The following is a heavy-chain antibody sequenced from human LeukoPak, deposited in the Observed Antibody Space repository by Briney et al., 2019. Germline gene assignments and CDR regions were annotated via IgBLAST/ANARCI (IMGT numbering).Heavy chain of an antibody. CDR3: TRGRWSATTASYYLDF. Sequence: GASVKVSCKASEYTFTEYAVNWVRQAPGQRLEWMGWINAGNGNTKYAQKFQGRLTITRGTSASTAYMELSSLTFEDTAVYYCTRGRWSATTASYYLDFWGQGTLVTVSS. V-gene: IGHV1-3*01. CDR1: EYTFTEYA. J-gene: IGHJ4*02. CDR2: INAGNGNT. D-gene: IGHD2-15*01.